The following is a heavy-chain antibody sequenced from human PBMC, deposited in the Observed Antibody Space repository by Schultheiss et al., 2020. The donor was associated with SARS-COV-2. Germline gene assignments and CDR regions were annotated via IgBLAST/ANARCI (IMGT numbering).Heavy chain of an antibody. J-gene: IGHJ6*02. CDR3: AREIISTSV. V-gene: IGHV1-18*01. CDR1: GYTFTSYG. CDR2: ISAYNGNT. Sequence: ASVKVSCKASGYTFTSYGISWVRQAPGQGLEWMGWISAYNGNTNYAQKFQGRVTMTRNTSISTAYMELSSLRSEDTAVYYCAREIISTSVWGQGTTVTVSS. D-gene: IGHD2-2*01.